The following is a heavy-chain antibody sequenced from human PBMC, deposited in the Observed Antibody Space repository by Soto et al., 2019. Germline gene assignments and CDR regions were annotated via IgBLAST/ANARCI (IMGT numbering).Heavy chain of an antibody. Sequence: PSQTLSLTCTVSVGSISSYYWSWVRQPPGKGLEWIGYIYYSGSTNYNPSLKSRVTISVGTSKNQFSLKLSSVTAADTAVYYCARGTEYYFDCCGQGTLVTVSS. J-gene: IGHJ4*02. CDR1: VGSISSYY. CDR3: ARGTEYYFDC. D-gene: IGHD1-1*01. CDR2: IYYSGST. V-gene: IGHV4-59*01.